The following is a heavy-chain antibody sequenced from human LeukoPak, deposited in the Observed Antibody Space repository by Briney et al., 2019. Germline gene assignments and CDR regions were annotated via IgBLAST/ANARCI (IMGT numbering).Heavy chain of an antibody. D-gene: IGHD3-22*01. J-gene: IGHJ6*02. Sequence: SETLSLTCTVSGGSISSYYWSWIRQPPGKGLEWIGYIYYSGSTNYNPSLKSRVTISVDTSKNQFSLKLSSATAADTAVYYCARGLYYYDSSGYPWTYGMDVWGQGTTVTVSS. V-gene: IGHV4-59*13. CDR2: IYYSGST. CDR1: GGSISSYY. CDR3: ARGLYYYDSSGYPWTYGMDV.